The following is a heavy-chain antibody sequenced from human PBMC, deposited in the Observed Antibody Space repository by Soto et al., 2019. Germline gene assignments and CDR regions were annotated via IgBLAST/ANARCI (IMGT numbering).Heavy chain of an antibody. CDR1: GFIFSNYG. CDR3: ARGKGYYDVLTGYYSPGAFDY. CDR2: ISMDGSFE. Sequence: GGSLRLSCAAYGFIFSNYGMHWVRQPPGKGLEWVAVISMDGSFEYQADSVRGRFTISRDNSKDTLYLQMNSLSAEDTAVYYCARGKGYYDVLTGYYSPGAFDYWGQGT. D-gene: IGHD3-9*01. V-gene: IGHV3-30*03. J-gene: IGHJ4*02.